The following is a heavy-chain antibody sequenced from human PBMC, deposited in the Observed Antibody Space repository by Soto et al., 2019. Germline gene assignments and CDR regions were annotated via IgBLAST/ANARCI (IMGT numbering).Heavy chain of an antibody. CDR1: GGTFSSDA. V-gene: IGHV1-69*13. J-gene: IGHJ6*02. CDR2: IIPIFGTA. Sequence: AAVKVSCKASGGTFSSDAISWVRQAPGQGLEWMGGIIPIFGTANYAQKFQGRVTITADESTSTAYMELSSLRSEDTAVYYCARVDTAMVISYYYGMDVWGQGTTVTVSS. D-gene: IGHD5-18*01. CDR3: ARVDTAMVISYYYGMDV.